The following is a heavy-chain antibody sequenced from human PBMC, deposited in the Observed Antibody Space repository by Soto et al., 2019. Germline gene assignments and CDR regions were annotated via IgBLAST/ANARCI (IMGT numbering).Heavy chain of an antibody. V-gene: IGHV1-46*01. D-gene: IGHD1-26*01. CDR2: INPGGGTT. CDR1: GYSITTYY. CDR3: SREKWTPLGH. J-gene: IGHJ5*02. Sequence: QVQLVQSGAAVEKPGASVKISCKASGYSITTYYMHWVRQAPGQGLEWMGMINPGGGTTSYGPKYQGRSSITTDASTITAYMELSSMRSEDTAVYYCSREKWTPLGHWGQGTLVSVSS.